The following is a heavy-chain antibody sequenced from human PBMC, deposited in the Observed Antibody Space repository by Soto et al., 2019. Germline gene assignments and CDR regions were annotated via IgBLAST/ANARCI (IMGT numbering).Heavy chain of an antibody. J-gene: IGHJ6*02. CDR1: GGSISSGGYY. V-gene: IGHV4-31*03. CDR2: IYYSGST. D-gene: IGHD3-10*01. CDR3: ARVFGFGGMDV. Sequence: QVQLQESGPGLVKPSQTLSLTCTVSGGSISSGGYYWSWIRQHPGKGLEWIGYIYYSGSTYYKPSFKSRVTRSVDTSKNQFSLKLSSVTAADTAVYYCARVFGFGGMDVWGQGTTVTVSS.